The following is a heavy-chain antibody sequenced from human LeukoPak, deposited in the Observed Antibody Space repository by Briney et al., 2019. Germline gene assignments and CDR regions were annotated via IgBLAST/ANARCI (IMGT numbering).Heavy chain of an antibody. CDR1: GYSFTSYW. V-gene: IGHV5-51*01. J-gene: IGHJ4*02. D-gene: IGHD1-1*01. Sequence: KNGESLKISCKGSGYSFTSYWIGWVRQMPGKGLEWMGIIYPGDSDTRYSPSFQGQVTISADKSISTAYLQWSSLNTSDTAMYYCARYTDHYYFDYWGQGTLVTVSS. CDR2: IYPGDSDT. CDR3: ARYTDHYYFDY.